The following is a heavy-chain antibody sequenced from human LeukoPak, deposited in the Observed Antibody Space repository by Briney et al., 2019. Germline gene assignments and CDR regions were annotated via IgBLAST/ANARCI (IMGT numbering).Heavy chain of an antibody. CDR3: ARTYYDSRNYYGMDV. V-gene: IGHV1-18*01. D-gene: IGHD3-22*01. CDR2: ISAYNGNT. J-gene: IGHJ6*02. CDR1: GYTFTSYG. Sequence: ASVKVSCKASGYTFTSYGISWVRQAPGQGLEWMGWISAYNGNTNYAQKLQGRVTMTTDTSTSTAYMELRSLRSDDTAVYYCARTYYDSRNYYGMDVWGQGTTVTVSS.